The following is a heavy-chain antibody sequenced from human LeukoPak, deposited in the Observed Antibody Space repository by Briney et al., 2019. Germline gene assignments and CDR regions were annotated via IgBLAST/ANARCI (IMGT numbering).Heavy chain of an antibody. D-gene: IGHD4-17*01. CDR3: ARGVDGDPLDY. CDR2: TYHSGST. CDR1: GGSISSGGYS. Sequence: PSETLSLTCAVSGGSISSGGYSWSWIRQPPGKGLEWIGYTYHSGSTYYNPSLKGRVTISVDRSKNQFSLKLSSVTAADTTVYYCARGVDGDPLDYWGQGTLVTVSS. V-gene: IGHV4-30-2*01. J-gene: IGHJ4*02.